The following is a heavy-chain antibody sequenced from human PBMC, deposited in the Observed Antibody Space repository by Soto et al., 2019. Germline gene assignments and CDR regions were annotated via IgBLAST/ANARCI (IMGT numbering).Heavy chain of an antibody. V-gene: IGHV4-31*03. CDR3: AREESISDRAFDS. CDR2: IYHSGRA. J-gene: IGHJ4*02. D-gene: IGHD6-6*01. CDR1: GGSISTGGFF. Sequence: QVQLQESGPGLVKPSETLSLTCTVSGGSISTGGFFWSWIRQHPGKGLEWIGLIYHSGRAYYNPSLKSRVTISVDTSENQFSLRLKSVTAADTAVYYCAREESISDRAFDSWGQGTLVTASS.